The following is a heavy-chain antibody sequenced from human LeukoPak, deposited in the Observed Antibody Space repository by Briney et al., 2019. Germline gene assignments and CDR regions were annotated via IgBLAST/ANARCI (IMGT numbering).Heavy chain of an antibody. CDR1: GFTFTSYA. Sequence: VASLRLSCAASGFTFTSYAMTCVRQAPGKGLEWVSDIRASGGSTDYAESVKGRFTISRDTSKNTLYLQISSLRAEDTGIYYCAKAPNYQLASGYNSFDPSGEGNL. J-gene: IGHJ5*02. V-gene: IGHV3-23*01. D-gene: IGHD2-2*01. CDR2: IRASGGST. CDR3: AKAPNYQLASGYNSFDP.